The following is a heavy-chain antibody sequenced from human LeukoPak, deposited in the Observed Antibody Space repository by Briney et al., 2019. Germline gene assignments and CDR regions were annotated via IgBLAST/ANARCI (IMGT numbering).Heavy chain of an antibody. V-gene: IGHV4-59*01. Sequence: SETLSLTCTVSGGSISSYYWSWIRQPPGKGLEWIGYIYYSGSTNYNPSLKSRVTISVDTSKNQFSLKLSSVTAADTAVYYCARGYSYDFWSGCREYYFDYWGQGTLVTVSS. J-gene: IGHJ4*02. D-gene: IGHD3-3*01. CDR3: ARGYSYDFWSGCREYYFDY. CDR1: GGSISSYY. CDR2: IYYSGST.